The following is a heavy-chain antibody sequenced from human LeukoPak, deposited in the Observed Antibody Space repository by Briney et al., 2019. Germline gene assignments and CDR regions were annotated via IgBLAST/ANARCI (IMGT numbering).Heavy chain of an antibody. CDR2: IDFSSTYI. CDR3: ARDGTGFSSGMGV. J-gene: IGHJ6*02. D-gene: IGHD7-27*01. CDR1: GFTFNSYS. V-gene: IGHV3-21*01. Sequence: GGSLRLSCEASGFTFNSYSMNWVRQAPGKGLEWVSSIDFSSTYIYYIDSVKGRFTISRDNARNSLYLQMNSLRAEDTAVYYCARDGTGFSSGMGVWGQGTTVTVSS.